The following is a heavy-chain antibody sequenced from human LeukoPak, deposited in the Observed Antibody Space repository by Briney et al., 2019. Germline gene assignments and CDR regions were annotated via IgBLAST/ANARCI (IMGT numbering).Heavy chain of an antibody. J-gene: IGHJ3*02. CDR2: ISSRDSTI. Sequence: GGSLRLSCAASGFTFSDYYMSWIRQAPGKGLEWVSYISSRDSTIYYADSVKGRFTISRDNAKNSLYLQMNSLRAEDTAVYYCAREKQLVRGDAFDIWGQGTMVTVSS. V-gene: IGHV3-11*01. CDR3: AREKQLVRGDAFDI. D-gene: IGHD6-13*01. CDR1: GFTFSDYY.